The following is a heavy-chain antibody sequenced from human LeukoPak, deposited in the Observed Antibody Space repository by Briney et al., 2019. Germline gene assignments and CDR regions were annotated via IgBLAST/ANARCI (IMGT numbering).Heavy chain of an antibody. D-gene: IGHD1-26*01. V-gene: IGHV1-3*04. CDR1: GTSFTTNA. CDR2: INTDNGNT. J-gene: IGHJ4*02. CDR3: AREKNQQWVDCLQY. Sequence: ASVKVSCKASGTSFTTNAMHWVRQAPGQRLEWTGWINTDNGNTHYLQKFQGRVTITRDTSASTTYMELSSLTSEDTAVYYCAREKNQQWVDCLQYWGQGTLVTVSS.